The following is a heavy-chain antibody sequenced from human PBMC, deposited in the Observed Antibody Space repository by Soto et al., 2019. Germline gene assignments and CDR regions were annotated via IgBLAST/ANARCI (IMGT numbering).Heavy chain of an antibody. Sequence: EVQLVESGGGLVQPGGSLRLSCAASGFTVSSEYMSWARQAPGKGLEWVSGIYSGGITDYADSVKGRFTISRDNSKNTLYLQMNSLRAEDTAVYYCARGMVRGMDVWGQGTTVTVSS. V-gene: IGHV3-66*01. CDR2: IYSGGIT. CDR3: ARGMVRGMDV. D-gene: IGHD3-10*01. CDR1: GFTVSSEY. J-gene: IGHJ6*02.